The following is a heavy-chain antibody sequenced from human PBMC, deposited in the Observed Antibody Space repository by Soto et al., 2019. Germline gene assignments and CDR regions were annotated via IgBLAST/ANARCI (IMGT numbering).Heavy chain of an antibody. V-gene: IGHV3-21*01. J-gene: IGHJ6*02. CDR2: ISSSSSYI. CDR3: ARAPYDILTGDYYYYGMDV. CDR1: GFTFSGYS. Sequence: PGGSLRLSCAASGFTFSGYSMNWVRQAPGKGLEWVSSISSSSSYIYYADSVKGRFTISRDNAKNSLYLQMSSLRAEDTAVYYCARAPYDILTGDYYYYGMDVWGQGTTVTVSS. D-gene: IGHD3-9*01.